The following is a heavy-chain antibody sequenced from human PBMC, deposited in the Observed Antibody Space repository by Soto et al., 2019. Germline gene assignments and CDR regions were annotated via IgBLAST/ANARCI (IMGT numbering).Heavy chain of an antibody. CDR3: SRDQSGQDLVWWFDP. V-gene: IGHV1-46*01. D-gene: IGHD6-13*01. Sequence: QAQLVQSAAEVKKPGASVKVSCKASGHSITSHYMHWVRQAPGQGLEWMGTIDPTGGRTNYAQKSEGGVNMTRETSTRTGCMGRCSLSVEDTAVYCCSRDQSGQDLVWWFDPWGQGALVTVSS. CDR2: IDPTGGRT. J-gene: IGHJ5*02. CDR1: GHSITSHY.